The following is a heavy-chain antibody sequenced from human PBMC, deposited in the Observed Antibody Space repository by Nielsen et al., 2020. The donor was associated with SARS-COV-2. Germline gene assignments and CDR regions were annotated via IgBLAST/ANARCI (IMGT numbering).Heavy chain of an antibody. CDR3: AKDNGYSYGLSWFDP. D-gene: IGHD5-18*01. Sequence: GESLKISCAASGFTFSSYGMHWVRQAPGKGLEWVAVISYDGSNKYYADSVKGRFTISRDNSKNTLYLQMNSLRAEDTAVYYCAKDNGYSYGLSWFDPWGQGTLVTVSS. CDR1: GFTFSSYG. CDR2: ISYDGSNK. J-gene: IGHJ5*02. V-gene: IGHV3-30*18.